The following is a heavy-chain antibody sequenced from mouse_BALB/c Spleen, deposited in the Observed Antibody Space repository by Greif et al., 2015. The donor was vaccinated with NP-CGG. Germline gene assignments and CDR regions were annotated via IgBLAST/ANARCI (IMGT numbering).Heavy chain of an antibody. Sequence: EVQLVESGGGLVKPGGSLKLSCAASGFTFSSYGMSWVRQTPEKRLEWVATISGGGSYTYYPDSVKGRFTISRDNAKNNLYLQMSSLRSEDTALYYCASFDDEGYYYAMDYWGQGTSVTVSS. D-gene: IGHD2-3*01. CDR3: ASFDDEGYYYAMDY. J-gene: IGHJ4*01. V-gene: IGHV5-9-2*01. CDR2: ISGGGSYT. CDR1: GFTFSSYG.